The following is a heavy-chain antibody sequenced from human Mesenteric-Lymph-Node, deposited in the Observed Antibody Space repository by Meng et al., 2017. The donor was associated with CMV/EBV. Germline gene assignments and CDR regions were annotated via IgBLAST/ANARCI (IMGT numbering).Heavy chain of an antibody. J-gene: IGHJ1*01. D-gene: IGHD3-10*01. V-gene: IGHV4-31*11. CDR1: GGSISSGGYS. CDR2: IYYSGST. CDR3: ARLVLPGEHFQH. Sequence: CAVSGGSISSGGYSWSWIRQPPGKGLEWIGYIYYSGSTYYNPSLKSRVTISVETSKNQFSLKMTSVTAADTAVYYCARLVLPGEHFQHWGQGTLVTVSS.